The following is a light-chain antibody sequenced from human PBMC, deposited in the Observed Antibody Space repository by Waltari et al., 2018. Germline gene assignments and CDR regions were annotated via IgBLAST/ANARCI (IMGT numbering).Light chain of an antibody. CDR1: SSNIGGNK. J-gene: IGLJ2*01. CDR3: SAWDDSLNGVV. Sequence: QSVLTQPPSASGTPGQWVTISCSGSSSNIGGNKVNWYQQLPGTAPKLLIYRNNQRPSGVPDRFSGSKSGTSASLAISGLQSEDEAAYYCSAWDDSLNGVVFGGGTKLTVL. V-gene: IGLV1-44*01. CDR2: RNN.